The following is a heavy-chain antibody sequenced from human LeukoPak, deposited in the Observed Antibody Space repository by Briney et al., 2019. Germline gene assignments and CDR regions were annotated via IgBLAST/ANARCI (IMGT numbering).Heavy chain of an antibody. D-gene: IGHD6-13*01. V-gene: IGHV3-23*01. J-gene: IGHJ5*02. CDR2: VSRFGGTT. CDR3: VKHVGSRWSNNRFDP. Sequence: GGSLRLSCAASGFTSDSYAMSWVRQAPGKGLEWVSAVSRFGGTTYYADSAKGRFTISRDNSNNTVYLRMNSLRVGDTALYYCVKHVGSRWSNNRFDPWGQGTLVTVS. CDR1: GFTSDSYA.